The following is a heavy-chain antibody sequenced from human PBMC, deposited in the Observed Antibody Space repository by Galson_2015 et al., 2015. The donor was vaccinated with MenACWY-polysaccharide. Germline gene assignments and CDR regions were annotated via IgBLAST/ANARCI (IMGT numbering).Heavy chain of an antibody. V-gene: IGHV3-23*01. D-gene: IGHD3-10*01. Sequence: SLRLSCAASGFTFSTYAMTWVRQTSGKGLEWVSSISDTGVSTYYVDSVKGRFTISRDNSKSTLYLQMHGLGAEDTALYYCVSSQNRWLGVLSDYYYYGLDVWGQGTTVTVSS. CDR1: GFTFSTYA. CDR2: ISDTGVST. J-gene: IGHJ6*02. CDR3: VSSQNRWLGVLSDYYYYGLDV.